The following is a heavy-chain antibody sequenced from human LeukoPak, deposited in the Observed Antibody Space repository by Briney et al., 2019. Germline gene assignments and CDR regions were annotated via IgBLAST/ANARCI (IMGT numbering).Heavy chain of an antibody. CDR3: ARHGFGSILTGALIDY. J-gene: IGHJ4*02. Sequence: SETLSLTCSVSSGSISSSSYYWGWIRQPPGKGLEWLGSFYYTGITYYNPSLKSRVTISVDASENQFSLKLSSVTAADTALYYCARHGFGSILTGALIDYWGQGTLVTVSS. V-gene: IGHV4-39*01. CDR2: FYYTGIT. D-gene: IGHD3-10*01. CDR1: SGSISSSSYY.